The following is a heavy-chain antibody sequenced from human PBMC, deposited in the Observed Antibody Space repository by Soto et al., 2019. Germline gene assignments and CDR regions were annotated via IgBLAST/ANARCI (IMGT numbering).Heavy chain of an antibody. CDR2: ISYDGSNK. J-gene: IGHJ6*02. V-gene: IGHV3-30*18. CDR3: AKVGFSGSSTYYYYYRMDV. CDR1: GFTFSNYG. D-gene: IGHD1-26*01. Sequence: QVQLVESGGGVVQPGRSLRLSCAASGFTFSNYGMHWVRQAPGKGLEWVAVISYDGSNKYHADSVKGRFTISRDNSKNTLYLQMNSLRAEDTAVYYCAKVGFSGSSTYYYYYRMDVWGQGTTVTVSS.